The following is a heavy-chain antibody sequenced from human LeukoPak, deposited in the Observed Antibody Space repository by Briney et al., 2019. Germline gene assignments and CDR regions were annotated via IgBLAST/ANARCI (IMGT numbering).Heavy chain of an antibody. J-gene: IGHJ5*02. V-gene: IGHV4-59*01. CDR2: IYYSGST. D-gene: IGHD5-18*01. CDR1: GGSISSYY. CDR3: ARYSYDNWFDP. Sequence: SETLSLTCTVSGGSISSYYWSWIRQPPGKGLEYIGYIYYSGSTNYNPSLKSRVTISVDTSKNQFSLKLSSVTAADTAVYYCARYSYDNWFDPWGQGTLVTVSS.